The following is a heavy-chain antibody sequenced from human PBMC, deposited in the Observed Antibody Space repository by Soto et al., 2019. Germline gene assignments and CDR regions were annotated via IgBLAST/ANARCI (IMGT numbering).Heavy chain of an antibody. J-gene: IGHJ1*01. V-gene: IGHV3-23*01. Sequence: EVQLLESGGGLVQPGGSLRLSCAASGFTFSSSAMRWVRQAPGKGLDWVSAISGNGDTTYYADSVKGRFTISRDTSKNTMYLQLNRLRAEDTAVYYCAKIRGYDLGSTTFQHWGQGTLVTVSS. CDR2: ISGNGDTT. CDR3: AKIRGYDLGSTTFQH. CDR1: GFTFSSSA. D-gene: IGHD5-12*01.